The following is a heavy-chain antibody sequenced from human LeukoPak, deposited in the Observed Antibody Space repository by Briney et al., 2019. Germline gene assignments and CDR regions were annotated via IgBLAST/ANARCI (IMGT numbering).Heavy chain of an antibody. J-gene: IGHJ4*02. Sequence: PSETLSLTCTVSGGSISSSSYYWGWIRQPPGKGLEWIGSIYYSGSTYYNPSLKSRVTISVDTSKNQFSLKLSSVTAADTAVYYCARHARGQWLHRGFDYWGQGTLVTVSS. CDR1: GGSISSSSYY. CDR2: IYYSGST. D-gene: IGHD6-19*01. V-gene: IGHV4-39*01. CDR3: ARHARGQWLHRGFDY.